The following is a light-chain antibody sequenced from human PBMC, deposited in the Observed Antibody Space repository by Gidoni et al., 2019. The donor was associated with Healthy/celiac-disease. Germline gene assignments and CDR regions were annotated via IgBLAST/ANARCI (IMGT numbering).Light chain of an antibody. Sequence: IQMTQSPSSLSASVGDRVTITCQASQDISNYLTWYQQKPGKAPKLLIYDASNLETGGPSRFSGSGSGTDFTFTISSLQPEDIATYYCQQYDNLPLTFGGGTKVEIK. CDR2: DAS. V-gene: IGKV1-33*01. CDR3: QQYDNLPLT. CDR1: QDISNY. J-gene: IGKJ4*01.